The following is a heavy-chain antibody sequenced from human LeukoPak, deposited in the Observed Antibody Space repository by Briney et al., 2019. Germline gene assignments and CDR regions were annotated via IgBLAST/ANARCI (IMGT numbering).Heavy chain of an antibody. CDR2: ISSSGRTI. V-gene: IGHV3-48*03. CDR3: ARPYCSGGSCYPQSSYFDY. Sequence: GGYLRRSSAASGFTFSSYEMNWVRQAPGNGLEWVSYISSSGRTIYYADSVKGRFTISRDNAKNSLYLQMNSLRAEDTAVYYCARPYCSGGSCYPQSSYFDYWGQGTLVTVSS. CDR1: GFTFSSYE. D-gene: IGHD2-15*01. J-gene: IGHJ4*02.